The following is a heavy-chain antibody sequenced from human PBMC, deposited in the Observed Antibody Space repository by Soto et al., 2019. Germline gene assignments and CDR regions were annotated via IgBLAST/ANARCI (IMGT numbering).Heavy chain of an antibody. Sequence: PSETLSLTCTVSGGSFSSSPYYWGWIRQPPGKGLEWIGSIYYSGSTYYNPSLKSRVTISVDTSKNQFSLKLSSVTAADTAVYYCARPYSGYDKNWFDPWGQGTLVT. CDR3: ARPYSGYDKNWFDP. CDR2: IYYSGST. D-gene: IGHD5-12*01. J-gene: IGHJ5*02. CDR1: GGSFSSSPYY. V-gene: IGHV4-39*01.